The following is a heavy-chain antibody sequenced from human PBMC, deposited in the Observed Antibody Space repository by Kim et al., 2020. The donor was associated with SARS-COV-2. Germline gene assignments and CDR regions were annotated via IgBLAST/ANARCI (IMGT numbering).Heavy chain of an antibody. CDR2: INHSGST. D-gene: IGHD2-2*01. Sequence: SETLSLTCAVYGGSFSGYYWSWIRQPPGKGLEWIGEINHSGSTNYNPSLKSRVTISVDTSKNQFSLKLSSVTAADTAVYYCARGGVVVPAALPQPYYYYYGMDVWGQGTTVTVSS. J-gene: IGHJ6*02. V-gene: IGHV4-34*01. CDR3: ARGGVVVPAALPQPYYYYYGMDV. CDR1: GGSFSGYY.